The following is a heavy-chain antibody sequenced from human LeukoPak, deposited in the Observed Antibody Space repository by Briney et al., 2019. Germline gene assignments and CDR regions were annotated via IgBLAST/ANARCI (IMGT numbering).Heavy chain of an antibody. Sequence: PSETLSLTCTVSGGSISSYYWSWIRQPAGKGLEWIGRIYTSGSTDYNPSLKSRVTMSVDTSKNQFSLKLSSVTAADTAVYYCARDKRELRQVGAFDIWGQGTMVTVSS. CDR3: ARDKRELRQVGAFDI. J-gene: IGHJ3*02. CDR1: GGSISSYY. CDR2: IYTSGST. V-gene: IGHV4-4*07. D-gene: IGHD1-26*01.